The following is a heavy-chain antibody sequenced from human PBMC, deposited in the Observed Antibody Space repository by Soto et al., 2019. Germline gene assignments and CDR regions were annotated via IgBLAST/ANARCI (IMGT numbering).Heavy chain of an antibody. CDR3: ARHRSVSAYYYMDV. Sequence: SETLSLTCTVSGGSISSYYWSWIRQPPGKGLEWIGYIYYSGSTNYNPSLKSRVTISVDTSKNQFSLKLSSVTAADTAVYYCARHRSVSAYYYMDVWGKGTTVTVSS. J-gene: IGHJ6*03. CDR2: IYYSGST. D-gene: IGHD3-3*01. CDR1: GGSISSYY. V-gene: IGHV4-59*08.